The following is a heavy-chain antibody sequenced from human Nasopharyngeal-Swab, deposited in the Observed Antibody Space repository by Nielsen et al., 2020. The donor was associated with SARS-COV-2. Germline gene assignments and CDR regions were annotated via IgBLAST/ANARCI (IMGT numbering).Heavy chain of an antibody. Sequence: SETLSLTCAVYGGSFSGYYWSWIRQPPGKGLEWIGEINHSGSTNYNPPLKSRVTISVDTSKNQFSLKLSSVTAADTAVYYCARGGIPTGDLPTGYYFDYWGQGTLVTVSS. CDR3: ARGGIPTGDLPTGYYFDY. CDR1: GGSFSGYY. J-gene: IGHJ4*02. D-gene: IGHD7-27*01. CDR2: INHSGST. V-gene: IGHV4-34*01.